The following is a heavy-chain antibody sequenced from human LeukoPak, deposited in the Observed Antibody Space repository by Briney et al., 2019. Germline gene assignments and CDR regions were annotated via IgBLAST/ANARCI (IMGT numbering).Heavy chain of an antibody. Sequence: GGSLRLSCAASGFTVSSNYMSWVRQAPGKGLEWVSAISGSGGSTYYADSVKGRFTISRDNSKNTLYLQMNSLRAEDTAVYYCAKERDGYNFHWGQGTLVTVSS. V-gene: IGHV3-23*01. CDR1: GFTVSSNY. CDR3: AKERDGYNFH. CDR2: ISGSGGST. J-gene: IGHJ4*02. D-gene: IGHD5-24*01.